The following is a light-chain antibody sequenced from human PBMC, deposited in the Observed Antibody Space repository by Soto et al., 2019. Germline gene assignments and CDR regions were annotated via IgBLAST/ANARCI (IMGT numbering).Light chain of an antibody. J-gene: IGKJ2*01. CDR2: KAS. V-gene: IGKV1-5*03. CDR3: QQYNSYSGT. Sequence: DIQMTQSPSTLSASVGDRVTITCRASQSISSWLAWYQQKPGKAPNPLIYKASSLESGVPSRFSGSGSGTEFPLTISSLQPDDFATYYCQQYNSYSGTFGQGTKLEIK. CDR1: QSISSW.